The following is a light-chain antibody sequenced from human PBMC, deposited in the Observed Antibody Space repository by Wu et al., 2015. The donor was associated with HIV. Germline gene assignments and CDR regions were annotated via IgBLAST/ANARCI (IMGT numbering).Light chain of an antibody. CDR2: KAS. V-gene: IGKV1-5*03. CDR1: QSISSW. J-gene: IGKJ2*03. Sequence: DIQMTQSPSTLSASVGDRVTITCRASQSISSWLAWYQQKPGTAPKLLIYKASTLESGVPSRFSGSGSGTEFTLTISSLQPDDFATYHCQQYNSYPYSFGQGDQGWRSN. CDR3: QQYNSYPYS.